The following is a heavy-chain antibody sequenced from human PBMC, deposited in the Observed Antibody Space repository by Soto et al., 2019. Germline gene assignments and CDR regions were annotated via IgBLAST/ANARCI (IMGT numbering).Heavy chain of an antibody. J-gene: IGHJ6*02. CDR2: IIPIFGTA. V-gene: IGHV1-69*13. CDR3: ARDTSNYYYYYGMDV. Sequence: ASVKVSCKASGGTFSSYAISWVRQAPGQGLEWMGGIIPIFGTANYAQKFQGRVTITADESTSTAYMELSSLRSEDTAVYYCARDTSNYYYYYGMDVWGQGTTVTVSS. CDR1: GGTFSSYA.